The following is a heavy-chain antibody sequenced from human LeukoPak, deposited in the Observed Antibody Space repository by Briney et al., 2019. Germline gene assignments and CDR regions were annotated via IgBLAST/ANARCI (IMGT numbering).Heavy chain of an antibody. Sequence: PGGSLRLSCAASGFTFSSYGMHWVRQAPGKGLEWVAFIRYDGSNKYYADSVKGRFTISRDNSKNTLYLQMNSLRAEDTAVYYCAKQYYYDSSGYYYDGPVRGQGTLVTVSS. CDR2: IRYDGSNK. D-gene: IGHD3-22*01. V-gene: IGHV3-30*02. CDR3: AKQYYYDSSGYYYDGPV. J-gene: IGHJ4*02. CDR1: GFTFSSYG.